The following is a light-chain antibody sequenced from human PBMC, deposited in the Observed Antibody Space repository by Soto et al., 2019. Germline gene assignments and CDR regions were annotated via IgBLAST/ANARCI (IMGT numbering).Light chain of an antibody. J-gene: IGLJ1*01. CDR1: SSNIGAGFD. V-gene: IGLV1-40*01. CDR3: QSYDSSMRAYV. CDR2: SNN. Sequence: QSVLTQPPSVSGAPGQRVTISCTGSSSNIGAGFDVHWYQQLPRTAPKLLIYSNNNRPSGVPDRFSVSRSATSASLAITGLQAADEADDYCQSYDSSMRAYVFGTGTKLTVL.